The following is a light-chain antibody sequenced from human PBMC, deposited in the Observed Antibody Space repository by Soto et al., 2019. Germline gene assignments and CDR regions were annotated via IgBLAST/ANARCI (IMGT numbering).Light chain of an antibody. CDR3: QQYGSSPQT. J-gene: IGKJ1*01. CDR2: GAS. V-gene: IGKV3-20*01. CDR1: QSVSSSY. Sequence: EILLTQSPGTLSLSPGERATLSCRASQSVSSSYLAWYQQKPGQAPRLLIYGASSRATGLPDRFSGSGSGTDFTLTISRLEPEDFAVYYCQQYGSSPQTFGQGTKVDIK.